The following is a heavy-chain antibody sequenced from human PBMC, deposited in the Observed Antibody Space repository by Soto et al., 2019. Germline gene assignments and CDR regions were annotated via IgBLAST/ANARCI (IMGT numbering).Heavy chain of an antibody. V-gene: IGHV4-31*03. Sequence: SETLSLTCTVSGGSISSGGYYWSWIRQHPGKGLEWIGYIYYSGSTYYNPSLKSRVTISVDTSKTQFSLKLSSVTAADTAVYYCARMVRGVTSIYFDYWGQGTLVTVSS. D-gene: IGHD3-10*01. CDR2: IYYSGST. CDR3: ARMVRGVTSIYFDY. CDR1: GGSISSGGYY. J-gene: IGHJ4*02.